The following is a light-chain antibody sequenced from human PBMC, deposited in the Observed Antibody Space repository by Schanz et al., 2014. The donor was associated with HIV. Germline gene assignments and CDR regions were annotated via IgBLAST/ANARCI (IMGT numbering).Light chain of an antibody. CDR2: GAS. Sequence: EIVMTQSPATLSVSPGERATLSCRASQSVSSNLAWYQQKPGQAPRLLIYGASTRAHGIPAKFSGSGSGTEFTLTISGLQSDDFALYYCQQYNDWPPSTFGQGTKLEIK. CDR1: QSVSSN. CDR3: QQYNDWPPST. J-gene: IGKJ2*01. V-gene: IGKV3-15*01.